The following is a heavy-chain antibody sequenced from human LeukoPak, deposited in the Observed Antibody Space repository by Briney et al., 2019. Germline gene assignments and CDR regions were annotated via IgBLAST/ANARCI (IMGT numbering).Heavy chain of an antibody. CDR2: INPNSGGT. Sequence: ASVKVSRKASRYTFTGYYMHWVRQAPGQGLEWMGRINPNSGGTNYAQKFQGRVTVTSATSISTAYMELSRLTSDDTAVYFCARLGLHGSGTYYFFDYWGQGTLVTVSS. CDR1: RYTFTGYY. D-gene: IGHD3-10*01. J-gene: IGHJ4*02. V-gene: IGHV1-2*06. CDR3: ARLGLHGSGTYYFFDY.